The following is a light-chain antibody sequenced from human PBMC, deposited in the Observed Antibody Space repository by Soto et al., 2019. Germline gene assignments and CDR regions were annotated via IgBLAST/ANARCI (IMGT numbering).Light chain of an antibody. J-gene: IGLJ1*01. CDR3: AAWDDNLSGYV. CDR1: SSNIGSNY. V-gene: IGLV1-47*01. CDR2: RNN. Sequence: QSALTQPPSASGTPGQRVTISCSGSSSNIGSNYVYWYQQLPGTAPKLLIYRNNQRPSGVPDRFSGSKSGTSASLAISGLRSEDEADYYCAAWDDNLSGYVFGTGTKVTVL.